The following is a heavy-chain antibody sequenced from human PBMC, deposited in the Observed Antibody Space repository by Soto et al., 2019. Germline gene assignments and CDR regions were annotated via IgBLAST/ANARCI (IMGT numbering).Heavy chain of an antibody. CDR2: IYWNDVK. V-gene: IGHV2-5*01. D-gene: IGHD6-13*01. J-gene: IGHJ4*02. CDR1: GFSLTTSGVG. Sequence: QITLKESGPTLVKPTQTLTLTCTFSGFSLTTSGVGVGWIRQPPGKALEWLALIYWNDVKRYSPSLKSRLTITKDTSKNQVVLTVTNMDPVDTATYSCAHSAIYTSNWFYFDHWGQGTLVTVSS. CDR3: AHSAIYTSNWFYFDH.